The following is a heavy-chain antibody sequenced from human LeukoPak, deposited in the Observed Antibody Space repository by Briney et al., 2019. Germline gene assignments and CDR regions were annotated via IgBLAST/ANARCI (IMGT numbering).Heavy chain of an antibody. V-gene: IGHV3-53*01. Sequence: GGSLRLSCAASGFTFSDYTMNWVRQAPGKGLEWVSVIYSGGTTYYADSVKGRFTISRDNSKNTLYLQMDSLRAEDTAVYYCARVDYGDYQYFQQWGQGTLVTVSP. CDR1: GFTFSDYT. CDR2: IYSGGTT. CDR3: ARVDYGDYQYFQQ. D-gene: IGHD4-17*01. J-gene: IGHJ1*01.